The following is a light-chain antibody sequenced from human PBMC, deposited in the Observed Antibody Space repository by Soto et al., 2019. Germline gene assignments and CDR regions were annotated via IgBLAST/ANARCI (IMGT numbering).Light chain of an antibody. J-gene: IGKJ5*01. CDR2: DAS. CDR3: QQRSNWPPIT. V-gene: IGKV3-11*01. CDR1: QIVSSY. Sequence: EIGLTQSPVTLSFSPGERGTVSFMASQIVSSYLAWYQQKPGQAPRLLIYDASNRATGIPARFSGGGSGTDFTLTIDNLEPEDFAIYYCQQRSNWPPITFGQGTRLEIK.